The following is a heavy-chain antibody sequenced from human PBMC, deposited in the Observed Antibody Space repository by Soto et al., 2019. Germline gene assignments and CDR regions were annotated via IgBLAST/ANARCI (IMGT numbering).Heavy chain of an antibody. J-gene: IGHJ4*02. Sequence: QVQLVQSGAEVKKPGASVKVSCKASGYTFTSYGLSWVLQAPGQGLEWMGWISAYNGNTNYAQKLQGRVTMTTDTSTSTAYMELRSLRSDDTAVYYCARVYRITMVRGELSEYWGQGTLVTVSS. CDR1: GYTFTSYG. CDR3: ARVYRITMVRGELSEY. V-gene: IGHV1-18*01. D-gene: IGHD3-10*01. CDR2: ISAYNGNT.